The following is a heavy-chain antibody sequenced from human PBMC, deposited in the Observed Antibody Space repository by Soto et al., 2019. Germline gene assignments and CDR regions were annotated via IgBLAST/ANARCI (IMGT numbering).Heavy chain of an antibody. D-gene: IGHD4-17*01. V-gene: IGHV3-7*03. J-gene: IGHJ4*02. CDR2: IKQDGSEK. CDR3: ARDGPTPKYDYGDYGDY. Sequence: PGGSLRLSCAASGFTFSSYWMSWFRQAPGKGLEWVANIKQDGSEKYYVDSVKGRFTISRDNAKNSLYLQMNSLRAEDTAVYYCARDGPTPKYDYGDYGDYWGQGTLVTVSS. CDR1: GFTFSSYW.